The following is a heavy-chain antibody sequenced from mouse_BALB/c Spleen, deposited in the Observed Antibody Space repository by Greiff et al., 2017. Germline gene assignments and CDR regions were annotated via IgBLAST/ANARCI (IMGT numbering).Heavy chain of an antibody. CDR1: GFTFTDYY. CDR2: IRNKANGYTT. CDR3: ARDRAGITTFAY. Sequence: EVHLVESGGGLVQPGGSLRLSCATSGFTFTDYYMSWVRQPPGKALEWLGFIRNKANGYTTEYSASVKGRFTISRDNSQSILYLQMNTLRAEDSATYYCARDRAGITTFAYWGQGTLVTVSA. D-gene: IGHD2-4*01. J-gene: IGHJ3*01. V-gene: IGHV7-3*02.